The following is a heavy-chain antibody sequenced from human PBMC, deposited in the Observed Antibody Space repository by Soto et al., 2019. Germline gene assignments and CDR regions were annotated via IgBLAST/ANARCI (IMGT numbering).Heavy chain of an antibody. Sequence: XGSLRLSCAASGFTFSSYAMSWVRQAPGKGLEWVSAISGSGGSTYYADSVKGRFTISRDNSKNTLYLQMNSLRAEDTAVYYCGKDYYYDSSGYPGVIDYWGQGTLVTVSS. CDR3: GKDYYYDSSGYPGVIDY. J-gene: IGHJ4*02. CDR1: GFTFSSYA. CDR2: ISGSGGST. V-gene: IGHV3-23*01. D-gene: IGHD3-22*01.